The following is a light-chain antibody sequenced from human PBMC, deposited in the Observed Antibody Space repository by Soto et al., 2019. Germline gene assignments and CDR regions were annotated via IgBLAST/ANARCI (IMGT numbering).Light chain of an antibody. J-gene: IGKJ1*01. Sequence: EIVLTQSPGTLSLSPGERATLSCRASQSVSSSYLAWYQQKPGQAPRLLIYGASNRATGIPDRFSGSGSGTDFTLTISRLEPEYFAVYYCRQYDSSPRTCGQGTKVEI. CDR2: GAS. CDR1: QSVSSSY. CDR3: RQYDSSPRT. V-gene: IGKV3-20*01.